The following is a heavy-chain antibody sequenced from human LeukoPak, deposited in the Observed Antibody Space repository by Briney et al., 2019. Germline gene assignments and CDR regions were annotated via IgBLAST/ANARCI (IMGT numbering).Heavy chain of an antibody. J-gene: IGHJ4*02. Sequence: GGSLRLSCAASGFTVSSNYMSWVRQAPGKGLVWVSRINADGSTTGYADSVRGRFTISRDNAKNTLYLQMNSLRAEDTAVYYCATLISGWSLYWGQGTLVTVSS. V-gene: IGHV3-74*01. CDR2: INADGSTT. CDR1: GFTVSSNY. D-gene: IGHD6-19*01. CDR3: ATLISGWSLY.